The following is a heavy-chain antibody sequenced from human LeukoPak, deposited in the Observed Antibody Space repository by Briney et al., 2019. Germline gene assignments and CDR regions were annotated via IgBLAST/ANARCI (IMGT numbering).Heavy chain of an antibody. CDR3: AREIQDYGDYNFDY. D-gene: IGHD4-17*01. V-gene: IGHV4-38-2*02. Sequence: SETLSLTCTVSGYSISSGYYWGWIRQPPGKGLEWIGRIYTSGSTNYNPSLKGRVTMSVDTSKNQFSLKLSSVTAADTAVYYCAREIQDYGDYNFDYWGQGTLVTVSS. CDR1: GYSISSGYY. J-gene: IGHJ4*02. CDR2: IYTSGST.